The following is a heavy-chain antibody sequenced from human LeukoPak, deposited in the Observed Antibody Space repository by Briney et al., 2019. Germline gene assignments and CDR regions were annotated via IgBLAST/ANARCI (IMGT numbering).Heavy chain of an antibody. J-gene: IGHJ4*02. CDR1: GFTFSSYG. D-gene: IGHD5-18*01. Sequence: GGSLRLSCAASGFTFSSYGMHWVRQAPGKGLEWVAVIWYDGSNKYYADSVKSRFTISRDNSKNTLYLQMNSLRAEDTAVYYCAKLEMDTAMVDYWGQGTLVTVSS. CDR3: AKLEMDTAMVDY. V-gene: IGHV3-33*06. CDR2: IWYDGSNK.